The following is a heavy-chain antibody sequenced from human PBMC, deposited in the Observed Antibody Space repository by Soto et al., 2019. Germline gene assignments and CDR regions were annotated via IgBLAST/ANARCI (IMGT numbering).Heavy chain of an antibody. Sequence: GGSLRLSCAASGFTFSSYGMHWVRQAPGKGLEWVAVIWYDGSNKYYADSVKGRFTISRDNSKNTLYLQMNSLRAEDTAVYYCARDQGVVITLYYFDYWGQGTLVTVSS. CDR3: ARDQGVVITLYYFDY. CDR2: IWYDGSNK. D-gene: IGHD3-3*01. CDR1: GFTFSSYG. V-gene: IGHV3-33*01. J-gene: IGHJ4*02.